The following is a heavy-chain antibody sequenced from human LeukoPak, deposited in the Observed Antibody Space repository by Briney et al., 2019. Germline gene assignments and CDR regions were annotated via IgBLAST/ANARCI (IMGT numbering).Heavy chain of an antibody. V-gene: IGHV3-23*01. Sequence: GGSLRLSCAASGFTFSSYAMSWVRQAPGKGLEWVSAISGSGGSTYYADSVKGRFTISRDNSKNTLYLQMNSLRAEDTAVYYCAKDLYSYGPLSLSNFDYWGQGTLVTVSS. J-gene: IGHJ4*02. CDR1: GFTFSSYA. D-gene: IGHD5-18*01. CDR2: ISGSGGST. CDR3: AKDLYSYGPLSLSNFDY.